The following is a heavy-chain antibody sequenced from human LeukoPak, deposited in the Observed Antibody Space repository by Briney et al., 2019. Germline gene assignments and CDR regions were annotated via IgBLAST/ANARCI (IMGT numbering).Heavy chain of an antibody. CDR3: ASLYRNWFDP. D-gene: IGHD2-2*02. Sequence: SVKVSCKASGGTFSSYAISWVRQARGQGLEWMGGIIPIFGTANYAQKFQGRVTITADKSTSTAYMELSSLRSEDTAVYYCASLYRNWFDPWGQGTLVTVSS. CDR1: GGTFSSYA. CDR2: IIPIFGTA. J-gene: IGHJ5*02. V-gene: IGHV1-69*06.